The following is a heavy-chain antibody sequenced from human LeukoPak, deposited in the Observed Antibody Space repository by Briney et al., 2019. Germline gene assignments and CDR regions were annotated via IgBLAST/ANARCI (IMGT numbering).Heavy chain of an antibody. CDR3: AKDPYGTRYFDY. Sequence: GGSLRLSCAASGVTFSRSALSWVRQAPGKGLEWVSSLSGSGGDTYYTDPVNGRFTISRDNAKNTVYLQMNSLRAEDTAVYYCAKDPYGTRYFDYWGQGTLVTVSS. CDR1: GVTFSRSA. CDR2: LSGSGGDT. J-gene: IGHJ4*02. V-gene: IGHV3-23*01. D-gene: IGHD2-2*01.